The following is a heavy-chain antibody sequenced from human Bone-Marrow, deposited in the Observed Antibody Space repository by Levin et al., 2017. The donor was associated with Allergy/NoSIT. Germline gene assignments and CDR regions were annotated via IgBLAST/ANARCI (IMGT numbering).Heavy chain of an antibody. V-gene: IGHV4-59*01. CDR3: AREVKSSEGYSYGTDHYYYYMDV. J-gene: IGHJ6*03. CDR2: IYYSGTS. Sequence: SETLSLTCTVSGGSIRSDCWSWIRQPPGKGLEWIGYIYYSGTSNYNPSLKSRLTISVDTSKSHFSLKLSSVTAADTAVYFCAREVKSSEGYSYGTDHYYYYMDVWGKGTTVTVS. D-gene: IGHD3-22*01. CDR1: GGSIRSDC.